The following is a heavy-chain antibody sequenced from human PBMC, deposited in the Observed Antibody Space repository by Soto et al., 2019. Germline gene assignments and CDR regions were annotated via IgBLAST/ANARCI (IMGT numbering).Heavy chain of an antibody. V-gene: IGHV3-23*01. CDR3: AKAPAWYSSGWYEAH. CDR1: GFTFSSYA. Sequence: PGGSLRLSCSDSGFTFSSYAMSWVRQAPGKGLEWVSAISGSGGSTYYADSVKGRFTISRDNSKNTLYLQMNSLRAEDTAVYYCAKAPAWYSSGWYEAHWGQGTLVTVSS. CDR2: ISGSGGST. D-gene: IGHD6-19*01. J-gene: IGHJ4*02.